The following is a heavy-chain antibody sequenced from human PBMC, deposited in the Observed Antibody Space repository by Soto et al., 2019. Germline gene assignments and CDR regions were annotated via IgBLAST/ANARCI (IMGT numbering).Heavy chain of an antibody. Sequence: PGGSLRLSCAASGFTFSDYYMSWIRQAPGKGLEWVSYISSSSSYTNYADSVKGRFTISRDNAKNSLYLQMNSLRAEDTAVYYCERLYDGVWYFDLWGRGTLVTVSS. D-gene: IGHD2-8*01. J-gene: IGHJ2*01. CDR2: ISSSSSYT. V-gene: IGHV3-11*06. CDR3: ERLYDGVWYFDL. CDR1: GFTFSDYY.